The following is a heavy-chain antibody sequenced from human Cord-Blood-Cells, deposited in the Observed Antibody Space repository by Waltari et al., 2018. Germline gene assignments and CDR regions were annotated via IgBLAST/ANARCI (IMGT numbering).Heavy chain of an antibody. CDR1: GYTFTGYY. CDR2: NKQNSGGT. J-gene: IGHJ4*02. D-gene: IGHD3-16*01. Sequence: QVQLVQSGAEVKKPGASVKVSCKASGYTFTGYYMHWVRQAPGQGIEWLEWNKQNSGGTNYGPKFQGRVTMTRDTAISTAYMERSRLRSDDTAVYYCAREKCSEAPSSNLGFDYWGQGTLVTVGS. V-gene: IGHV1-2*02. CDR3: AREKCSEAPSSNLGFDY.